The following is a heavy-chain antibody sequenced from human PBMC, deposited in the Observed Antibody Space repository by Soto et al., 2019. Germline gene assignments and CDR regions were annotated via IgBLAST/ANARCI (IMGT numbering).Heavy chain of an antibody. V-gene: IGHV1-18*01. Sequence: QVQLVQSGAEVKKPGASVKVSCKASGYTFTSYGISWVRQAPGQGLEWMGWISAYNGNTNYAQKLQGRVTMTTDTSTSTAYMELRSLRSDDTAVYYCARSEGYSSSWPVYYYDYGMDVWGQGTTVTVSS. CDR1: GYTFTSYG. J-gene: IGHJ6*02. CDR3: ARSEGYSSSWPVYYYDYGMDV. D-gene: IGHD6-13*01. CDR2: ISAYNGNT.